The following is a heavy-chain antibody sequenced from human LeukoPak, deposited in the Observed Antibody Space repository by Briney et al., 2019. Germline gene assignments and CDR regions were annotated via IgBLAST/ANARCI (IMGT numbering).Heavy chain of an antibody. Sequence: ASVKVSCKASGGTFNSYTITWVRQAPGQGLEWMGRIIPILGIANYAQKFQGRVTMTRDTSTSTVYMELSSLRSEDTAVYYCARWAYCSGGSCYSSYYFDYWGQGTLVTVSS. J-gene: IGHJ4*02. V-gene: IGHV1-69*02. CDR2: IIPILGIA. CDR1: GGTFNSYT. CDR3: ARWAYCSGGSCYSSYYFDY. D-gene: IGHD2-15*01.